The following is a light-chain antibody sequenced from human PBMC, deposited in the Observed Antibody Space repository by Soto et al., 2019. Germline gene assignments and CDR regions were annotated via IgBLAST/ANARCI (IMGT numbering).Light chain of an antibody. CDR1: RSISSW. CDR3: QQYNSYRT. CDR2: DAS. Sequence: DIQMTQSPSTLSASVGDRGTITCRASRSISSWLAWYQQNPGKAPKLLIYDASSLESGVPSRFSGSGSGTEFTLTISSLQPDDFATYYCQQYNSYRTFGQGTKVDI. J-gene: IGKJ1*01. V-gene: IGKV1-5*01.